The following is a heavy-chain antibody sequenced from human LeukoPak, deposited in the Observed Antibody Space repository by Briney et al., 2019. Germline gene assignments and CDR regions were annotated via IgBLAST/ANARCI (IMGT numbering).Heavy chain of an antibody. CDR3: ATDPGEWEPI. D-gene: IGHD1-26*01. Sequence: GGSLRLSCAASGFTFSSYAMSWVRQAPGKGLEWVSGISGSGGGTYHADSVKGRFTISRDNSKNTLDLQMNSLRIEDTAVYYCATDPGEWEPIWGQGTMVTVSS. CDR1: GFTFSSYA. CDR2: ISGSGGGT. J-gene: IGHJ3*02. V-gene: IGHV3-23*01.